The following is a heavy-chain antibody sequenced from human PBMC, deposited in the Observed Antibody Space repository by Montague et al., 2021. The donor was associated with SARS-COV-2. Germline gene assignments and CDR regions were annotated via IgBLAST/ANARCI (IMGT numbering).Heavy chain of an antibody. CDR3: ARGREYSSSAGFDY. V-gene: IGHV4-59*01. CDR2: IYYSGST. D-gene: IGHD6-6*01. CDR1: GGSISSYY. J-gene: IGHJ4*02. Sequence: SETLSLTCTVSGGSISSYYWSWIRQPPGKGLEWIGYIYYSGSTNYHPSLKSRVTISVDTSKNQFSLKLSSVTAADTAVYYCARGREYSSSAGFDYWGQGTLVTVSS.